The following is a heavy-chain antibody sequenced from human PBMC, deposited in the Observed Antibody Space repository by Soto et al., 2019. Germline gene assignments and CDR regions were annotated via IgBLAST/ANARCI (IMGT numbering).Heavy chain of an antibody. Sequence: QVQLVESGGGVVQPGRSLRLSCAASGFTFSSYAMHWVRQAPGEGLEWVAVISYDGSNKYYADSVKGRFTISRDNSKNTLYLQMNSLRAEDTAVYYCAREGLEELWLRGDFDYWGQGTLVTVSS. CDR1: GFTFSSYA. CDR3: AREGLEELWLRGDFDY. V-gene: IGHV3-30-3*01. CDR2: ISYDGSNK. D-gene: IGHD5-18*01. J-gene: IGHJ4*02.